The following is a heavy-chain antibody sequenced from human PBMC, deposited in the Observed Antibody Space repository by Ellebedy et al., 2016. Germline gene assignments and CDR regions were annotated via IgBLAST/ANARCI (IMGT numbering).Heavy chain of an antibody. CDR1: GFIFIDHY. CDR3: AGYGSGNSEYYFDL. D-gene: IGHD3-10*01. CDR2: ISSSSSTI. V-gene: IGHV3-11*04. Sequence: GESLKISXAASGFIFIDHYLDWVRQAPGKGLEWVSYISSSSSTIYYADSVKGRFTISRDNAKNSLYLQMNGLRAEDTAVYYCAGYGSGNSEYYFDLWGQGTLVTVSS. J-gene: IGHJ4*02.